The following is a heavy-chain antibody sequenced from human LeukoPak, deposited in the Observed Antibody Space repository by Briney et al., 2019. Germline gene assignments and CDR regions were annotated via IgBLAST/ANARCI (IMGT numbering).Heavy chain of an antibody. D-gene: IGHD2-2*01. Sequence: SETLSLTCTVGGGSLSGHYWGWIRQPPGKGLELVGHIYYTGPTFYNPSLNSRVTITLDTSRNQFSLTLTSVIAADTAVYYCARFSWGCSTASCYLTNWGQGALVTVSS. CDR2: IYYTGPT. CDR1: GGSLSGHY. V-gene: IGHV4-59*11. CDR3: ARFSWGCSTASCYLTN. J-gene: IGHJ4*02.